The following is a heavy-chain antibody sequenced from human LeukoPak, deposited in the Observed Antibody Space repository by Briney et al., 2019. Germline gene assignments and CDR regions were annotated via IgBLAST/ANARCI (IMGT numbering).Heavy chain of an antibody. V-gene: IGHV4-59*01. J-gene: IGHJ4*02. Sequence: LETLSLTRTVSGGSISSYYWSWIRQPPGKGLEWIGYIYYSGSTNYNPSLKSRVTISVDTSKNQFSLKLSSVTAADTAVYYCTTGAGWLIDYWGQGILVTVS. CDR2: IYYSGST. CDR3: TTGAGWLIDY. D-gene: IGHD3-16*01. CDR1: GGSISSYY.